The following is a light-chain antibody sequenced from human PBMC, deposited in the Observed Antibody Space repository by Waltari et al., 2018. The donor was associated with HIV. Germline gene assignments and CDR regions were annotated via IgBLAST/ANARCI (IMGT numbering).Light chain of an antibody. J-gene: IGKJ1*01. CDR3: LQYNSYPWT. V-gene: IGKV1-17*01. CDR1: QGIRTD. CDR2: DAS. Sequence: DVQVTQSPSSLSASVGDRVTITCRASQGIRTDLCWFQQKPGKAPKRLIYDASSLQTGVPSRFSGSGYGREFTLTIRSLQPEDFANYYCLQYNSYPWTFGQGTKVEIK.